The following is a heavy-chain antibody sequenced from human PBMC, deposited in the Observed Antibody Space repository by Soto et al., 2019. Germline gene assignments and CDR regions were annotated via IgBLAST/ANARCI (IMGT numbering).Heavy chain of an antibody. CDR1: GGTFSRSG. D-gene: IGHD6-19*01. CDR3: ARDLAYRSSQYFIYI. V-gene: IGHV1-69*01. CDR2: IIPIFPTA. Sequence: QVQLVQSGAEVKKPGSSVKVSCKASGGTFSRSGLIWVRQAPGQGLEWVGGIIPIFPTAHYGQNFQGRVTITADESSTTAYMELSSLRSEDTAVYYCARDLAYRSSQYFIYIWGQGTLVTVSA. J-gene: IGHJ4*02.